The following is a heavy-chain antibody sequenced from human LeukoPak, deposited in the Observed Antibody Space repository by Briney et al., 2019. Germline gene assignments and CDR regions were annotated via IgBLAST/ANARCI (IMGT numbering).Heavy chain of an antibody. CDR1: GFTFSSYG. D-gene: IGHD6-13*01. CDR2: VWYDGSNK. V-gene: IGHV3-33*01. CDR3: ARDPRRGQQGIDY. Sequence: PGGSLRLSCAASGFTFSSYGMHWVRQAPGKGLEWVAVVWYDGSNKYYADSVKGRFTISRDNSKNTLYLQMNSLRAEDTAVYYCARDPRRGQQGIDYGGQGTLVTVSS. J-gene: IGHJ4*02.